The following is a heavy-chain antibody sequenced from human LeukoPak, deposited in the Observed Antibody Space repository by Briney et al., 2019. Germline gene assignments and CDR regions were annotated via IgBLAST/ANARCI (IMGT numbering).Heavy chain of an antibody. CDR3: ASLDY. CDR1: GFTFSSSW. CDR2: IKQDGSER. Sequence: GGSLRLSCTASGFTFSSSWMNWVRQAPGKGLEWVANIKQDGSERYYVDSVKGRFTISRDNAKNSLYLQMNTLRAEDTAVYYCASLDYWGQGTLVTVSS. J-gene: IGHJ4*02. V-gene: IGHV3-7*01.